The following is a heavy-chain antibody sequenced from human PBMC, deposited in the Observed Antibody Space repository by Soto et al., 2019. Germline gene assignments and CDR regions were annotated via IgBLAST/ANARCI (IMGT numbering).Heavy chain of an antibody. CDR2: IKSKPDGGTT. CDR1: GFTFSNGW. Sequence: EVQLVESGGGLVKPGGSLRLFCAGSGFTFSNGWMSWVRQAPGKGLEWVGRIKSKPDGGTTDYAAPVKGRFTISRDDSKSTQYLQMNSLRTEDTAVYYCARERGQQLVLGYYYGMDVWGQGTTVTVSS. J-gene: IGHJ6*02. CDR3: ARERGQQLVLGYYYGMDV. D-gene: IGHD6-13*01. V-gene: IGHV3-15*01.